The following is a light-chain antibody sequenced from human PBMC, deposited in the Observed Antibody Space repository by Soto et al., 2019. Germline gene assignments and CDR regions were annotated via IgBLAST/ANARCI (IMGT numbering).Light chain of an antibody. CDR1: SSNIGSNY. V-gene: IGLV1-47*01. J-gene: IGLJ2*01. CDR3: AAWDDSLSGVV. Sequence: VLTPPPSASGTPGQRVTISCSGSSSNIGSNYVYWYQQLPGTAPKLLIYRNNQRPSGVPDRFSGSKSGTSASLAISGLRSEDEADYYCAAWDDSLSGVVFGGGTKLTVL. CDR2: RNN.